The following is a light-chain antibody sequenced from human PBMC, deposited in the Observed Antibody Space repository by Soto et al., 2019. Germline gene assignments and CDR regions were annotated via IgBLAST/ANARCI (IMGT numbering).Light chain of an antibody. Sequence: EIEMTPSPGTLSFSPGESPPLPWRASQSVSSRLAWYQQKPGQAPRLLISGASSRATGIPDRFSGSGFGTDFTLTISRLEPEDFALYYCQHYAGGSRITFGQGTRLEIK. CDR2: GAS. CDR1: QSVSSR. V-gene: IGKV3-20*01. CDR3: QHYAGGSRIT. J-gene: IGKJ5*01.